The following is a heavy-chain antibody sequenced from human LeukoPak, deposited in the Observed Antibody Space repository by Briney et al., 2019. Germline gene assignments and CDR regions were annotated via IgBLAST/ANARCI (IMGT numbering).Heavy chain of an antibody. D-gene: IGHD1-26*01. CDR3: ARHVSGSYYYYYYGMAV. J-gene: IGHJ6*02. CDR2: IYYSEST. CDR1: GGSISSGDYY. Sequence: PSETLSLTCTVSGGSISSGDYYWGWTRQPPGKGLEWIRYIYYSESTYYNPSLKSRVTISVDTAKNQCSRKLSSVTAADTAVNYCARHVSGSYYYYYYGMAVWGQGTTVTVSS. V-gene: IGHV4-30-4*01.